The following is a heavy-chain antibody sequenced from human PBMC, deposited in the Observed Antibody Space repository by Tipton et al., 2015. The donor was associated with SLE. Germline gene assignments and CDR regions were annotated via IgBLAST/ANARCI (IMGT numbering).Heavy chain of an antibody. CDR1: GGSISSHY. V-gene: IGHV4-59*11. D-gene: IGHD6-13*01. CDR3: ARRGGQQLRWYFDL. J-gene: IGHJ2*01. Sequence: TLSLTCTVSGGSISSHYWSWIRQPPGKGLEWIGYIYYSGSTNHNPSLKSRVTISVDTSKNQFSLKLSSVTAADTAVYYCARRGGQQLRWYFDLWGRGTLVTVSS. CDR2: IYYSGST.